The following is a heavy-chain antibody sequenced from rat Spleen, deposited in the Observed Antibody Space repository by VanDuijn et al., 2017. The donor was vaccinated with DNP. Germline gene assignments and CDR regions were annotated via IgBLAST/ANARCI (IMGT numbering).Heavy chain of an antibody. CDR3: ARVQLGYYALDA. CDR1: GFTFSYYW. CDR2: ITSGAGTT. Sequence: EVQLVESGGGLVQPGRSLKLSCVASGFTFSYYWMTWIRQVPGKGLEWIASITSGAGTTSYADSVKGRFTVSRDDAGNTLYLQMNSLRSEDTATYYCARVQLGYYALDAWGQGTSVTVSS. J-gene: IGHJ4*01. D-gene: IGHD5-1*01. V-gene: IGHV5-31*01.